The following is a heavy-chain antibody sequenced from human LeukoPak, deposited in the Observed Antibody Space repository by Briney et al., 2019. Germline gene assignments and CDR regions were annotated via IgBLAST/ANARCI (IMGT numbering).Heavy chain of an antibody. CDR1: GYTFTTYH. Sequence: ASVKVSCKTSGYTFTTYHINWVRQATGQGLEWLGWMNPYSGDRGYAQKFQGRLSITSDTSISTAYMELSSLRPDDTAVYFCARTTSLTASGYDYWGQGTLVTVSS. D-gene: IGHD4-17*01. V-gene: IGHV1-8*03. CDR2: MNPYSGDR. J-gene: IGHJ4*02. CDR3: ARTTSLTASGYDY.